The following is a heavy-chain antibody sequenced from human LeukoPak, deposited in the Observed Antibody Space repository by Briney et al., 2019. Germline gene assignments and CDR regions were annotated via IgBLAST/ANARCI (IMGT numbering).Heavy chain of an antibody. V-gene: IGHV3-11*04. CDR2: ISSSGSTV. Sequence: GGSLRLSCAVSGFTFTDYYMSWIRQAPGKGLEWVSYISSSGSTVYYADSVKGRFTISRDNVKNSMYLQMNSLRAEDTAVYYCARDSSRIAPSEGIDYWGQGTQVTVSS. CDR3: ARDSSRIAPSEGIDY. D-gene: IGHD6-13*01. CDR1: GFTFTDYY. J-gene: IGHJ4*02.